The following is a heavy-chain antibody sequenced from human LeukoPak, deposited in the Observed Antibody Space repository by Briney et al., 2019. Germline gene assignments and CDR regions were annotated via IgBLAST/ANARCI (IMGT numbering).Heavy chain of an antibody. V-gene: IGHV3-23*01. CDR3: AKEWRFSSSWYQHYFDY. Sequence: GGSLRLSCAASGFSVSTYAMSWVRQAPGKGLEWVSAISGDGTTKYYSDSVKGRFTISRDTSSNTLYLQLNSLRLDDTAIYFCAKEWRFSSSWYQHYFDYWGQGTLVTVSS. CDR2: ISGDGTTK. J-gene: IGHJ4*02. CDR1: GFSVSTYA. D-gene: IGHD6-13*01.